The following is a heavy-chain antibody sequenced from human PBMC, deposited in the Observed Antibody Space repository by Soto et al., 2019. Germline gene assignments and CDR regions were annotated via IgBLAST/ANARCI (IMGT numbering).Heavy chain of an antibody. Sequence: GSLRLSCAASGFPFSSYSMNWVRQAPGKGLEWVSSISTDRSWIYYADSVKGRFTISRDNVKNSLYLQMNSLKTEDTAVYYCTTYSTQTFCDGGPCYSVQTRIHDSWGQGILVTVSS. J-gene: IGHJ4*02. CDR2: ISTDRSWI. CDR3: TTYSTQTFCDGGPCYSVQTRIHDS. CDR1: GFPFSSYS. D-gene: IGHD2-15*01. V-gene: IGHV3-21*03.